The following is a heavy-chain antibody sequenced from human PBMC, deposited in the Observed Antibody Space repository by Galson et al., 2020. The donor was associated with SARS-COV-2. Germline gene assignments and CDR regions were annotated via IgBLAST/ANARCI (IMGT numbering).Heavy chain of an antibody. J-gene: IGHJ4*02. CDR2: IYHGDSDT. Sequence: GEYLKISCKGSGYSFNTFRIGWVRQMPGNGLEWMGIIYHGDSDTRYSPSFQGKATIPVDKSITTAYLQWTSLKASDTAMYYCARQPIGPDYLGPFDDWGQGTLVTVSS. V-gene: IGHV5-51*01. CDR3: ARQPIGPDYLGPFDD. CDR1: GYSFNTFR. D-gene: IGHD4-17*01.